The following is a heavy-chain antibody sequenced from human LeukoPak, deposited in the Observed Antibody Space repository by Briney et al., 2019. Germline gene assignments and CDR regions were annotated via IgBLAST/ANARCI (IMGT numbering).Heavy chain of an antibody. CDR3: ASGPYGDRDY. CDR2: IYSGGST. V-gene: IGHV3-66*01. D-gene: IGHD4-17*01. Sequence: PGGSLRLSCAASGFTFSSHAMSWVRQAPGKGLEWVSVIYSGGSTYYADSVKGRFTISRGNSKNTLYLQMNSLRAEDTAVYYCASGPYGDRDYWGQGTLVTVSS. CDR1: GFTFSSHA. J-gene: IGHJ4*02.